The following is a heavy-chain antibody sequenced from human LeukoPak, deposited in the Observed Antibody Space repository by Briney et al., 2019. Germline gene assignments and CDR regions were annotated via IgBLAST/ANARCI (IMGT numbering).Heavy chain of an antibody. CDR2: INSEGTLI. V-gene: IGHV3-74*03. CDR3: VRALGDD. D-gene: IGHD7-27*01. J-gene: IGHJ4*02. Sequence: GGSLRLSCAASGFTFTSHWMHWVRQVPGKGLEWVSRINSEGTLITYVDSVKGRFTCSRDNARKTVCLQMNSLRIEDTAVYYCVRALGDDWGQGTLVTVSS. CDR1: GFTFTSHW.